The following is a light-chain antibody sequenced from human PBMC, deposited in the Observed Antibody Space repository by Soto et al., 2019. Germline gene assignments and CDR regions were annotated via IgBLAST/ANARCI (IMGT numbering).Light chain of an antibody. CDR3: QQYGGSLPYT. CDR2: GAS. CDR1: QSVSSSY. V-gene: IGKV3-20*01. Sequence: EIVLTQSPGTLSLSPGERATLSCRASQSVSSSYLAWYQQKPGQAPRLLIYGASISATGIPDRFSGSGSGTDFTLTISRLEPEDFAVYYCQQYGGSLPYTFGQGTKLEIK. J-gene: IGKJ2*01.